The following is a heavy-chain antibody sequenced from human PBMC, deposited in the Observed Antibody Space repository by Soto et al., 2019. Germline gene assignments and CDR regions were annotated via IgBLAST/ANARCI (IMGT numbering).Heavy chain of an antibody. D-gene: IGHD3-3*01. V-gene: IGHV3-33*01. CDR1: EFTFSSYA. J-gene: IGHJ1*01. CDR2: IWSDENTK. CDR3: ARVSGAPRVTIFGVAPGYLQH. Sequence: QVHLVESGGGVVQPGRSLRLSCAASEFTFSSYAMHWVRQAPGKGLEWVAIIWSDENTKFYADSVKGRFTISTDDSKNTLYLQINSLKVEDTAVYYCARVSGAPRVTIFGVAPGYLQHWGQGTLVTVSA.